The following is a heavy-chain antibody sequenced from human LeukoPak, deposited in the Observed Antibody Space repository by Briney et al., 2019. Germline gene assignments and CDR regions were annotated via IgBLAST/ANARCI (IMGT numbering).Heavy chain of an antibody. CDR3: AKDRASKMTTETKIDY. CDR2: ISGSGGCT. D-gene: IGHD4-17*01. J-gene: IGHJ4*02. CDR1: GFTFSSYA. V-gene: IGHV3-23*01. Sequence: DGSLILSCAASGFTFSSYAMSWVRQAPGKGLEWVSGISGSGGCTYYADSAKGRFTISRDNSKNTLYLQVNSLRAEDTAVYYCAKDRASKMTTETKIDYWGQGTL.